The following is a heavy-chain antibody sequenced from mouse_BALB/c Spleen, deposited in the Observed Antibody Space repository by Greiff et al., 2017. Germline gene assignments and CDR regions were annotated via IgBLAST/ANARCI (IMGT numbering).Heavy chain of an antibody. V-gene: IGHV5-17*02. CDR1: GFTFSSFG. CDR3: ARGDDGYYVAMDY. CDR2: ISSGSSTI. Sequence: EVKLMESGGGLVQPGGSRKLSCAASGFTFSSFGMHWVRQAPEKGLEWVAYISSGSSTIYSADTVKGRFTISRDNPKNTLFLQMTSLRSEDTAMYYCARGDDGYYVAMDYWGQGTSVTVSS. D-gene: IGHD2-3*01. J-gene: IGHJ4*01.